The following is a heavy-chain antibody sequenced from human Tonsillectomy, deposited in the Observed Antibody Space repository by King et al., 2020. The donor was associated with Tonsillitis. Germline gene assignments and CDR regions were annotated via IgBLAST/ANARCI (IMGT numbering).Heavy chain of an antibody. CDR3: ARDYYGSGNYPDAFDI. V-gene: IGHV1-2*02. Sequence: VQLVQSGAEVKRPGASVKVSCKASGYTFTGHCLHWVRQAPGQGLEWMGWINPNSGYTDYAQNFQGTVTMTWDTSISTAYMELSRLRSDDTAVYYCARDYYGSGNYPDAFDIWGQGTMVTVSS. J-gene: IGHJ3*02. CDR1: GYTFTGHC. CDR2: INPNSGYT. D-gene: IGHD3-10*01.